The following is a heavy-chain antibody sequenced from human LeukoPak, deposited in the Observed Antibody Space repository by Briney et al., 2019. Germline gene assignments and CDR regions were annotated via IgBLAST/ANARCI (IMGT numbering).Heavy chain of an antibody. J-gene: IGHJ5*02. V-gene: IGHV4-30-2*05. CDR2: IYHSGST. CDR1: GGSISSGGYS. Sequence: SQTLSLTCAVSGGSISSGGYSWSWIRQPPGKGLEWIGYIYHSGSTYYNPSLKSRVTISVDTSKNQFSLKLSSVTAADTAVYYCARDASNWFDPWGQGTLVTVSS. CDR3: ARDASNWFDP.